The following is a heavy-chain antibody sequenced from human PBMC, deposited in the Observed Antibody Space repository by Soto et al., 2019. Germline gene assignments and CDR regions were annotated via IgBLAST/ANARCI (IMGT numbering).Heavy chain of an antibody. CDR3: AKEVLGGFGEVLSSRRWYYFDF. Sequence: GSLRLSCAASGFTFSSYGMHWVRQAPGKGLEWVAVISYDGSNKYYADSVKGRFTISRDNSKNTLYLQMNSLRAEDTAVYYCAKEVLGGFGEVLSSRRWYYFDFLGQGSLGTAPQ. J-gene: IGHJ4*02. V-gene: IGHV3-30*18. CDR1: GFTFSSYG. CDR2: ISYDGSNK. D-gene: IGHD3-10*01.